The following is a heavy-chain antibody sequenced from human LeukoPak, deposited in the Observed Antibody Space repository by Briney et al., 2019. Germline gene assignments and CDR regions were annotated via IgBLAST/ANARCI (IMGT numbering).Heavy chain of an antibody. CDR3: ARTGSTVTMLYPFDH. V-gene: IGHV4-59*01. CDR2: IYYSGST. D-gene: IGHD4-17*01. J-gene: IGHJ4*02. CDR1: GGSIRSYY. Sequence: KASETLSLTCTVSGGSIRSYYWSWIRQPPGKGLEWIGYIYYSGSTNYNPSLKSRVSISVDTSKNQFSLKLSSLTAAGTAVYYCARTGSTVTMLYPFDHWGQGTLVTVSS.